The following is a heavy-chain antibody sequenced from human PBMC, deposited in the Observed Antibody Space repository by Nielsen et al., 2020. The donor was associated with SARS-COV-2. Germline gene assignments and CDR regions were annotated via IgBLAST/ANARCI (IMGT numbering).Heavy chain of an antibody. CDR2: IWYDGSNE. Sequence: GGSLRLSCRASGLIFGTYGMHWVRQAPGKGLEWVAGIWYDGSNENYAESVKGRFTISRDNAKNSLYLQMNSLRAEDTAVYYCARDSSGWYALTTYYYYGMDVWGQGTTVTVSS. J-gene: IGHJ6*02. CDR1: GLIFGTYG. D-gene: IGHD6-19*01. CDR3: ARDSSGWYALTTYYYYGMDV. V-gene: IGHV3-33*01.